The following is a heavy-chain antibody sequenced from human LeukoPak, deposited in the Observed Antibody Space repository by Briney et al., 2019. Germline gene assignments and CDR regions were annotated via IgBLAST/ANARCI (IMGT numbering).Heavy chain of an antibody. CDR2: IDPSDSSI. CDR1: GYSFTRYW. V-gene: IGHV5-10-1*01. Sequence: GESLKISCKVSGYSFTRYWITWVRQMPGKGLEWMGRIDPSDSSINYSPPFQGQVTMSVDKSISTAYLQWSSLRASDTAMYYCARQAFDSEAEIFYSYGLDVWGKGTSVIVSS. D-gene: IGHD2/OR15-2a*01. J-gene: IGHJ6*04. CDR3: ARQAFDSEAEIFYSYGLDV.